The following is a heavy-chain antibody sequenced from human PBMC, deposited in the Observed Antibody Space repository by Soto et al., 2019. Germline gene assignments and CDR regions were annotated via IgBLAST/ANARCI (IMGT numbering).Heavy chain of an antibody. V-gene: IGHV4-39*01. J-gene: IGHJ4*02. CDR3: ARTSGDWLLYYFDY. D-gene: IGHD3-9*01. Sequence: SETLSLTCTVSGGSISSSSYYWGWIRQPPGKGLEWIGSIYYSGSTYYNPTFKSRVTISVDTSKNQFSLKRSSVTAADTAVYYGARTSGDWLLYYFDYWGQGSLVTVSS. CDR2: IYYSGST. CDR1: GGSISSSSYY.